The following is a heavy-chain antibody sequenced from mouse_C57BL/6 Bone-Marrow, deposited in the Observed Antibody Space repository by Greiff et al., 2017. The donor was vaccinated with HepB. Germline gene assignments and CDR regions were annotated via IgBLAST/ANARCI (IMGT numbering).Heavy chain of an antibody. J-gene: IGHJ4*01. CDR1: GYTFTSYW. CDR3: ATYSNYVDAMDY. V-gene: IGHV1-74*01. CDR2: IHPSDSDT. Sequence: VQLVEPGAELVKPGASVKVSCKASGYTFTSYWMHWVKQRPGQGLEWIGRIHPSDSDTNYNQKFKGKATLTVDKSSSTAYMQLSSLTSEDSAVYYCATYSNYVDAMDYWGQGTSVTVSS. D-gene: IGHD2-5*01.